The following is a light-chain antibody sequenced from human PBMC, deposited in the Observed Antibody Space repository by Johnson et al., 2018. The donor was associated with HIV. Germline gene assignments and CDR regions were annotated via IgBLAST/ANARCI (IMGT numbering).Light chain of an antibody. CDR2: DNN. Sequence: LTQPPSVSAAPGQKVTISCSGSSSNIGNNYVSWYQQLPGTAPKLLIYDNNKRPSGIPDRFSGSKSGTSATLGITGLQTGDEADYYCGTWDSSLSAGYVFGTGTKVTVL. CDR1: SSNIGNNY. CDR3: GTWDSSLSAGYV. V-gene: IGLV1-51*01. J-gene: IGLJ1*01.